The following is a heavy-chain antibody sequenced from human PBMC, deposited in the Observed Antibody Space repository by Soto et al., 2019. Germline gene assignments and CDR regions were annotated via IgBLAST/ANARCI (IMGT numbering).Heavy chain of an antibody. CDR1: GYTFTSYG. V-gene: IGHV1-18*01. CDR3: AREGYYDSSGSPFDD. CDR2: ISAYNGNT. J-gene: IGHJ4*02. D-gene: IGHD3-22*01. Sequence: ASVKVSCKASGYTFTSYGISWVRQAPGQGLEWMGWISAYNGNTNYAQKLQGRVTMTTDTSTSTAYMELRSLRSDDTAVYYCAREGYYDSSGSPFDDWGQGTLVTVSS.